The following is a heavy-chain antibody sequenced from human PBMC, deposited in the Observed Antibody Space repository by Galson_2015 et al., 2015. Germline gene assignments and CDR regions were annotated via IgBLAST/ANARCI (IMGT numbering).Heavy chain of an antibody. CDR3: AKDSRYYYDGSGYYQVLDY. J-gene: IGHJ4*02. D-gene: IGHD3-22*01. CDR2: ISGSGGST. CDR1: GVTFTTYA. Sequence: SLRLSCAASGVTFTTYAMSWVRQAPGKGLEWVSAISGSGGSTYYADSVKGRFTISRDNSKNTLYLQMNSLRAEDTAVYYCAKDSRYYYDGSGYYQVLDYWGQGTPVTVSS. V-gene: IGHV3-23*01.